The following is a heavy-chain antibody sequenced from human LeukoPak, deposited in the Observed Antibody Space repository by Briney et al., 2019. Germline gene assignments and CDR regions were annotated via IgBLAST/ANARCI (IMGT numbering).Heavy chain of an antibody. D-gene: IGHD2-21*01. CDR1: GFTLSTYA. V-gene: IGHV3-23*01. J-gene: IGHJ4*02. CDR3: AKAPVTSCRGAYCYPFDS. Sequence: GGSLRLSCAASGFTLSTYAMSWVRQTPGEGLERVAATSSSDAGTYHADSVRGRFTISRDNSKNTLYLQMNSLRAEDAAVYFCAKAPVTSCRGAYCYPFDSWGQGTLVTVSS. CDR2: TSSSDAGT.